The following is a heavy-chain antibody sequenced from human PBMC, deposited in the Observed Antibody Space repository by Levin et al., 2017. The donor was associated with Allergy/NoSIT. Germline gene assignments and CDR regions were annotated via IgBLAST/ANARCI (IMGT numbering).Heavy chain of an antibody. CDR3: ARLANYYGSGSWFDY. CDR1: GGSFSGYY. CDR2: INHSGST. Sequence: SETLSLTCAVYGGSFSGYYWSWIRQPPGKGLEWIGEINHSGSTNYNPSLKSRVTISVDTSKNQFSLKLSSVTAADTAVYYCARLANYYGSGSWFDYSGQGTLVTVSS. J-gene: IGHJ4*02. D-gene: IGHD3-10*01. V-gene: IGHV4-34*01.